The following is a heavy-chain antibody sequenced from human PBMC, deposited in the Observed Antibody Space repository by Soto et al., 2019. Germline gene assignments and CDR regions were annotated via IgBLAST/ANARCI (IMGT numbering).Heavy chain of an antibody. D-gene: IGHD3-22*01. CDR3: ARGWGYDSTDYYYAY. J-gene: IGHJ4*02. CDR2: IIPIFGTA. V-gene: IGHV1-69*01. CDR1: GGSFNRHT. Sequence: QVQLVQSGDEVRKPGSSVRVSCKASGGSFNRHTISWVRQAPGQGFEWMGGIIPIFGTANHAQKFQGRVTIIADESTSTVYMELSSLRSDDTAIYYCARGWGYDSTDYYYAYWGQGTLVIVSS.